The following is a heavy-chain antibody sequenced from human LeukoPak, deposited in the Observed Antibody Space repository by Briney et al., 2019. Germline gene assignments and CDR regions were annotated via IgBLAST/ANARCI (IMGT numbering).Heavy chain of an antibody. CDR3: AARWYCSSTSCYERGAFDI. J-gene: IGHJ3*02. D-gene: IGHD2-2*01. CDR2: ISSSGNTI. Sequence: GGSLRLSCAVSEFTFTSYELNCVRQSPGKGLEWVSYISSSGNTISYADSVKGRFTISRDNAKNSLYLQAISLRAEDTAVYYCAARWYCSSTSCYERGAFDIWGLGTMVTVSS. V-gene: IGHV3-48*03. CDR1: EFTFTSYE.